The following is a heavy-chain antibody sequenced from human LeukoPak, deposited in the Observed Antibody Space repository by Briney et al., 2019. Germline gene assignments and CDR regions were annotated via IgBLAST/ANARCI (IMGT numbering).Heavy chain of an antibody. J-gene: IGHJ4*02. CDR3: ARDPVDGYAFFDY. CDR2: FSTGGST. Sequence: PSETLSLTCTVSGGSISSYYWSWIRQPAGKGLEWIGRFSTGGSTNYNPSLKSRVTISLDESKNQFSLKLSSVTAADTALYYCARDPVDGYAFFDYWGQGNLVTVSP. D-gene: IGHD5-12*01. V-gene: IGHV4-4*07. CDR1: GGSISSYY.